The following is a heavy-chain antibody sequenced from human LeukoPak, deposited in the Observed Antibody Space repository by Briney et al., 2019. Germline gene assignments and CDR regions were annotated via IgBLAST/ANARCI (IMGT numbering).Heavy chain of an antibody. CDR1: GGSISSYY. CDR3: ARGRRYYGSVDAFDI. V-gene: IGHV4-59*08. D-gene: IGHD3-10*01. CDR2: IYYSGST. Sequence: SETLSLTCTVCGGSISSYYWSWIRQPPGKGVEWIGYIYYSGSTNYNPSLKSRVTISVDTSKNQFSLKLSSVTAADTAVYYCARGRRYYGSVDAFDIWGQGTMVTVSS. J-gene: IGHJ3*02.